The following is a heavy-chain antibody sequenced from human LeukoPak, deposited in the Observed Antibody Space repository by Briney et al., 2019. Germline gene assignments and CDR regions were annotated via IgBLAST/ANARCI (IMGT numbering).Heavy chain of an antibody. D-gene: IGHD1-26*01. CDR3: AKGMGATIVYYYYAMDV. V-gene: IGHV3-23*01. CDR2: ISGNGERT. J-gene: IGHJ6*02. Sequence: PGGSLRLSSAASGFTFSSYVMSWVRQAPGKGLEYVSAISGNGERTYYADSEKGRLTISTDNSKNTMYLQMNSLRDDDTAVYYCAKGMGATIVYYYYAMDVWGQGTTVTVSS. CDR1: GFTFSSYV.